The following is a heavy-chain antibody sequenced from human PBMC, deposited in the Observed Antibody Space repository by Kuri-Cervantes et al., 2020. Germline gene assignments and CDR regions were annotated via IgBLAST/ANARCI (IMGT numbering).Heavy chain of an antibody. CDR3: ARGVYYYDSRETNYYYYMDV. CDR2: INTDESAT. D-gene: IGHD3-22*01. J-gene: IGHJ6*03. Sequence: GESLKISCAASGFTFSSYWMVWVRQVPGKGLVWVSRINTDESATSYADSVKGRFTISRDNAKNTLFLQMNSLRAEDTAVYYCARGVYYYDSRETNYYYYMDVWGKGTTVTVSS. V-gene: IGHV3-74*01. CDR1: GFTFSSYW.